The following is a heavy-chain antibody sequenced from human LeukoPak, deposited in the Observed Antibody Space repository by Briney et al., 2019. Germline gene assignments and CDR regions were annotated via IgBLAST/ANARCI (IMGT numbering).Heavy chain of an antibody. V-gene: IGHV4-31*03. Sequence: PSETLSLTCTVSGGSISSGGYYWSWIRQHPGKDLEWIGYIYYSGSTYYNPSLKSRVTISVDTSKNQFSLKLSSVTAADTAVYYCARATVTLVYFDYWGQGTLVTVSS. J-gene: IGHJ4*02. D-gene: IGHD4-11*01. CDR2: IYYSGST. CDR1: GGSISSGGYY. CDR3: ARATVTLVYFDY.